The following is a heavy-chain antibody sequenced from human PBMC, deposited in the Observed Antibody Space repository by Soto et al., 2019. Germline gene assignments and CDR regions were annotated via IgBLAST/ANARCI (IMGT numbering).Heavy chain of an antibody. V-gene: IGHV4-34*01. J-gene: IGHJ6*02. D-gene: IGHD6-13*01. CDR1: GGSFSGYY. Sequence: SETLSLTCAVYGGSFSGYYWSWIRQPPGKGLEWIGEINHSGSTNYNPSLKSRVTISVDTSKNQFSLKLSSVTAADTAVYYCARGHRYPYSSSWMINYYYGRDVWGQGTTVTVSS. CDR2: INHSGST. CDR3: ARGHRYPYSSSWMINYYYGRDV.